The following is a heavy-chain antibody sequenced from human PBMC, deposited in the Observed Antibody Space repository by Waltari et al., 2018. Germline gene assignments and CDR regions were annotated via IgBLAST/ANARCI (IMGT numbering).Heavy chain of an antibody. D-gene: IGHD6-13*01. Sequence: QVQLVESGGGVVQPGRSLRLSCAASGFPFSSYAMHWVRPAPGKGLEWVAVISYDGSNKYYADSVKGRFTISRDNSKNTLYLQMNSLRAEDTAVYYCARDPEQQLGYFDYWGQGTLVTVSS. CDR1: GFPFSSYA. J-gene: IGHJ4*02. CDR3: ARDPEQQLGYFDY. V-gene: IGHV3-30-3*01. CDR2: ISYDGSNK.